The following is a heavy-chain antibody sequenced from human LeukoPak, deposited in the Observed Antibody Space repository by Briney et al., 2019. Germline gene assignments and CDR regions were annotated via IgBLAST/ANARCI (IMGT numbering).Heavy chain of an antibody. Sequence: PGGSLRLSCAASGFTFSSYAISWVRQAPGKGLEWVSAISGSGGYTYYADSAKGRLTISRDNSKNTLYLQMNSLRAEDTAVYYCAKNWGATIYYAFDIWGQGTMVTVSS. V-gene: IGHV3-23*01. CDR2: ISGSGGYT. D-gene: IGHD5-12*01. CDR3: AKNWGATIYYAFDI. CDR1: GFTFSSYA. J-gene: IGHJ3*02.